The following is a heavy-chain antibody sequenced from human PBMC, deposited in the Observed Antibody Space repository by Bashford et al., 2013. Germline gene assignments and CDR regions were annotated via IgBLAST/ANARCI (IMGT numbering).Heavy chain of an antibody. CDR2: INHSGST. V-gene: IGHV4-34*01. CDR3: ARVGYHDSSDYGRWFDP. D-gene: IGHD3-22*01. CDR1: GGSFSGYY. Sequence: SETLSLTCAVYGGSFSGYYWSWIRQPPGKGLEWIGEINHSGSTNYNPSLKSRVTISVDTSKNQFSLKLSSVTAADTAVYYCARVGYHDSSDYGRWFDPWGQGTLVTVSS. J-gene: IGHJ5*02.